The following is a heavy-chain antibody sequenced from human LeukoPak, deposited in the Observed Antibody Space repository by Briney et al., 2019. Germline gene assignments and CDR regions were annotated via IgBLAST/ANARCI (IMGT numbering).Heavy chain of an antibody. V-gene: IGHV1-3*01. CDR1: GYTFTSYA. D-gene: IGHD6-19*01. CDR2: INAGNGKT. J-gene: IGHJ4*02. CDR3: ARDEVLGIAVADSLDYYFDY. Sequence: VASVKVSCKASGYTFTSYAMHWVRQAPGQRLEWMGWINAGNGKTKYSQKFQGRVTITRDTSASTAYMELSSLRSEDTAVYYCARDEVLGIAVADSLDYYFDYWGQGTLVTVSS.